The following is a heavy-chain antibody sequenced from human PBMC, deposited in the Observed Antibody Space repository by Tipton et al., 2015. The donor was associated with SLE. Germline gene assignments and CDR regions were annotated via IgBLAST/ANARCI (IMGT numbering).Heavy chain of an antibody. CDR2: ISSSSYYI. Sequence: SLRLSCAASGFTFNIHALTWVRQAPGKGLEWVSSISSSSYYIYYADSVKGRFTISRDNAKKPLYLQMNSLRAEDTVVYYCARGFLGMKAAQYYFDYWGQGTLVTVSS. D-gene: IGHD6-25*01. J-gene: IGHJ4*02. CDR1: GFTFNIHA. CDR3: ARGFLGMKAAQYYFDY. V-gene: IGHV3-21*03.